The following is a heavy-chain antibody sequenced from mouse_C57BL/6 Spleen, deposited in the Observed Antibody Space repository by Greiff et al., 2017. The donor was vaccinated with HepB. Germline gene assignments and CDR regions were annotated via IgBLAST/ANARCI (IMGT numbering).Heavy chain of an antibody. CDR2: IYPGDGDT. J-gene: IGHJ3*01. CDR3: AKTLYYDYAWFAY. Sequence: VQLQQSGPELVKPGASVKISCKASGYAFSSSWMNWVKQRPGKGLEWIGRIYPGDGDTNYNGKFKGKGTLTADKSSSTAYMQLSSLTSEDSAVYFCAKTLYYDYAWFAYWGQGTLVTVSA. V-gene: IGHV1-82*01. CDR1: GYAFSSSW. D-gene: IGHD2-4*01.